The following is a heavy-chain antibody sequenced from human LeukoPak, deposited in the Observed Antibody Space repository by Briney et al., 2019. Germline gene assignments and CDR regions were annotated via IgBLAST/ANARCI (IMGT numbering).Heavy chain of an antibody. D-gene: IGHD2-2*01. CDR3: ARTFYYYYYMDV. CDR2: ISWNSGSI. Sequence: GGSLRLSCAASGFTFDDYAMHWVRQAPGKRLEWVSGISWNSGSIGYADSVKGRFTISRDNAKNSLYLQMNSLRAEDMALYYCARTFYYYYYMDVWGKGTTVTVSS. J-gene: IGHJ6*03. V-gene: IGHV3-9*03. CDR1: GFTFDDYA.